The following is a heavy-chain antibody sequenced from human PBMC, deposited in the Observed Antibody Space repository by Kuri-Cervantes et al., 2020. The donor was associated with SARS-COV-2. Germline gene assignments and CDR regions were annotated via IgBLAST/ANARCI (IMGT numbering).Heavy chain of an antibody. J-gene: IGHJ6*02. Sequence: SQTLSLTCAISGDSVSGNSAAWNWIRQSPSRGLEWLGRTYYRSKWYNDYAVSVKSPITINPDTSKYQFSRQLNSVTPEETAVYYCARDRIVVVIKGVRYYYYGRDVCGQGITVVASS. CDR3: ARDRIVVVIKGVRYYYYGRDV. D-gene: IGHD3-22*01. CDR1: GDSVSGNSAA. V-gene: IGHV6-1*01. CDR2: TYYRSKWYN.